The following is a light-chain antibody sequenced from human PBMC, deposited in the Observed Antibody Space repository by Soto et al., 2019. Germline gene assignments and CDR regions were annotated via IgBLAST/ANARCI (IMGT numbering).Light chain of an antibody. CDR2: GAS. CDR1: QSVSSTY. J-gene: IGKJ1*01. Sequence: DIELPHSQGPLSLSPGERATTSCTASQSVSSTYLAWYTQKPGQAPRLLIYGASTRGTGIPDRFSGSGSGTDFTLTISRLEPEECAVDFGKKYGSSPRTCGKGTKVDIK. CDR3: KKYGSSPRT. V-gene: IGKV3-20*01.